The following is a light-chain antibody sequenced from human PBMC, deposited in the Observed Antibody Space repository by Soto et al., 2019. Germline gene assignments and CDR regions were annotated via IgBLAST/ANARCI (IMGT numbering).Light chain of an antibody. V-gene: IGKV1-5*03. Sequence: DIQMTQSPSTLSASVGDRVTITCRASQSISSWLAWYQQKPGKAPNLLIHKASTLLSGVPSRFSDSGSGTEFTLTISSLHPDDFATYYCQQYNTHRAWTFGQGTKVEIK. J-gene: IGKJ1*01. CDR3: QQYNTHRAWT. CDR1: QSISSW. CDR2: KAS.